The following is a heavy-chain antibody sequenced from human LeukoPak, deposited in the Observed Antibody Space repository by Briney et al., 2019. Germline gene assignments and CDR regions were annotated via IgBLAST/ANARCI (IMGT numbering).Heavy chain of an antibody. V-gene: IGHV1-8*01. Sequence: ASVKVSCKASGYSFTIYYINWLRQATGQGLEWMGWMNPNSGNTGYAQKFQGRVTMTRHTSISTAYMELSSLRFEDTAVYYCACGGGRGAASNWSDPWAQGTLVTVSS. CDR1: GYSFTIYY. J-gene: IGHJ5*02. CDR2: MNPNSGNT. D-gene: IGHD3-10*01. CDR3: ACGGGRGAASNWSDP.